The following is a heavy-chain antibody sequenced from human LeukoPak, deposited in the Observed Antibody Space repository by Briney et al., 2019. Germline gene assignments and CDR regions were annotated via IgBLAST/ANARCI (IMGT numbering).Heavy chain of an antibody. J-gene: IGHJ3*02. V-gene: IGHV4-59*01. CDR3: ARPSRSISTAGAFDI. CDR1: GGSISGYY. CDR2: IHYSGTT. Sequence: SETLSLTCTVSGGSISGYYWSWIRQPPGKGLEWIGYIHYSGTTNYNPSLKSRVTISVGTSKNQFSLKLSSVTAADTAVYYCARPSRSISTAGAFDIWGQGTMVTVSS. D-gene: IGHD3-10*01.